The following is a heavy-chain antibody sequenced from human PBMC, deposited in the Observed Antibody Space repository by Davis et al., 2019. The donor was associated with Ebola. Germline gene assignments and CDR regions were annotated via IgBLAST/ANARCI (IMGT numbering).Heavy chain of an antibody. CDR2: INAGNGNT. Sequence: AASVKVSCKASGYTFTSYAMHWVRQAPGQRLEWMGWINAGNGNTKYSQKFQGRVTITRDTSASTAYMELNSLRSEDTAVYYCARGSSKAYYYYGMDVWGQGTTVTVSS. J-gene: IGHJ6*02. D-gene: IGHD6-6*01. CDR3: ARGSSKAYYYYGMDV. V-gene: IGHV1-3*01. CDR1: GYTFTSYA.